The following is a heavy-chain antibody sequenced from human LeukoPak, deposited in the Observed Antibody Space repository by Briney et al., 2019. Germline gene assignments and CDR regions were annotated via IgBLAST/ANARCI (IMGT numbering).Heavy chain of an antibody. Sequence: SETLSLTCAVSGGSISSGGYSWSWIRQPPGKGLEWIGYIYHSGSTYYNPSLKSRVTISVDRSKNQFSLKLSSVTAADTAVYYCAALYYYGSGSHDFDYWGQGTLVTVSS. CDR2: IYHSGST. CDR1: GGSISSGGYS. J-gene: IGHJ4*02. CDR3: AALYYYGSGSHDFDY. V-gene: IGHV4-30-2*01. D-gene: IGHD3-10*01.